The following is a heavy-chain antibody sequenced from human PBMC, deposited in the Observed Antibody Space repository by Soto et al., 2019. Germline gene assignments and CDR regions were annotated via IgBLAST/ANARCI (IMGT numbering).Heavy chain of an antibody. D-gene: IGHD3-10*01. CDR3: ARVSRFSSDHRFFDS. CDR2: INPGRGVA. Sequence: ASVKVSCKAFGYTFTSYYMHWVRQAPGQGLEWMGSINPGRGVADYAQRFQGRVSMTSDTSTSTVYMELSSLTSEDSAVYYCARVSRFSSDHRFFDSWGQGTPVTVSS. V-gene: IGHV1-46*01. CDR1: GYTFTSYY. J-gene: IGHJ4*02.